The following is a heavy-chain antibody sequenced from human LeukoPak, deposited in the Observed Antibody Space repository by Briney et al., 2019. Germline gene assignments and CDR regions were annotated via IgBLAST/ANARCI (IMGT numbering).Heavy chain of an antibody. CDR2: ISGSGGST. D-gene: IGHD3-10*01. CDR1: GFTFSSYA. J-gene: IGHJ4*02. Sequence: GGSLRLSCAASGFTFSSYAMSWVRQAPGKGLEWVSAISGSGGSTYYADSVKGRSTISRDNSKNTLYLQMNSLRAEDTAVYYCAKDSMARNHYGSGSYPIFDYWGQGTLVTVSS. CDR3: AKDSMARNHYGSGSYPIFDY. V-gene: IGHV3-23*01.